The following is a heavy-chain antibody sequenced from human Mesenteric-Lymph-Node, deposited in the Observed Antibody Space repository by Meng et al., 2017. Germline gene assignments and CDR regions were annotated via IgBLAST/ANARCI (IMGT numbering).Heavy chain of an antibody. Sequence: GESLKISCAASGFTFSNFAMSWVRQAPGKGLEWVSVIYSGGSTYYADSVKGRFTISRDNSKNTLYLQMNSLRAEDTAVYYCASYGGAFDYWGQGTLVTVSS. D-gene: IGHD4-23*01. J-gene: IGHJ4*02. CDR1: GFTFSNFA. V-gene: IGHV3-53*01. CDR2: IYSGGST. CDR3: ASYGGAFDY.